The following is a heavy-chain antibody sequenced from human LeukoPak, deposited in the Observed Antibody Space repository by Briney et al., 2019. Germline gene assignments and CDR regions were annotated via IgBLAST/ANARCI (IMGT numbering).Heavy chain of an antibody. CDR1: GFTFSNHA. D-gene: IGHD6-19*01. CDR2: ISGSGGST. Sequence: PGRSLRLSCAASGFTFSNHAMSWVRQVPGKGLEWVSTISGSGGSTYYADSLKGRITISRDNSKNTLYLQMNSLRAEDTAVYHCANEREYTSGLGSLDYWGQGTLVTVSS. CDR3: ANEREYTSGLGSLDY. V-gene: IGHV3-23*01. J-gene: IGHJ4*02.